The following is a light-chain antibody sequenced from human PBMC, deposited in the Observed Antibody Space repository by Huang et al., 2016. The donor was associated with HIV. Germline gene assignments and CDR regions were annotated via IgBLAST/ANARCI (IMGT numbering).Light chain of an antibody. CDR2: AAS. CDR3: QQRGDWPLT. Sequence: EIVLTQSPATLSLSPGERVTLSCRASQTIGTSLAWYQQQPGQAPRLLIYAASNRASGIPARFSGRGPGTDFTLTISSLEPEDFAVYYCQQRGDWPLTFGGGTKVEIK. J-gene: IGKJ4*01. V-gene: IGKV3-11*01. CDR1: QTIGTS.